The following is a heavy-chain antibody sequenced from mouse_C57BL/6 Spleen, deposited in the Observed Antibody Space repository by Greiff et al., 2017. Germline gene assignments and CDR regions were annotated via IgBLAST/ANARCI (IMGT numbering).Heavy chain of an antibody. D-gene: IGHD1-1*01. V-gene: IGHV1-82*01. Sequence: VKLMESGPELVKPGASVKISCKASGYAFSSSWMNWVKQRPGKGLEWIGRIYPGDGDTNYNGKFKGKATLTADKSSSTAYMQLSSLTSEDSAVYFCARCPILLYGSSFYAMDYWGQGTSVTVSS. CDR3: ARCPILLYGSSFYAMDY. J-gene: IGHJ4*01. CDR1: GYAFSSSW. CDR2: IYPGDGDT.